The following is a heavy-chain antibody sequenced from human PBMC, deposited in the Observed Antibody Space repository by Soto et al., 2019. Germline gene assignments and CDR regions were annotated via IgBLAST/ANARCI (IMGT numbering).Heavy chain of an antibody. Sequence: PSETLSLTCAVYGGSFIGYYWSWILQPPWKGLEWIGEINHSGSTNYNPSLKSRVTISVDTSKNQFSLKLSSVTAADTAVYYCARGLNYYGSGSYYRADDYWGQGTLVTVSS. CDR2: INHSGST. J-gene: IGHJ4*02. V-gene: IGHV4-34*01. D-gene: IGHD3-10*01. CDR3: ARGLNYYGSGSYYRADDY. CDR1: GGSFIGYY.